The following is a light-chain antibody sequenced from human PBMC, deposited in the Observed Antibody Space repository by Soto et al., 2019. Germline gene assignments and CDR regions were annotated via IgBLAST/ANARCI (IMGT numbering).Light chain of an antibody. CDR3: QQYVSAPVT. CDR2: GAS. J-gene: IGKJ1*01. Sequence: EIVLTQYPGTLSLSPGERATLSCRASQSVSSSYLAWYQQKPGQAPRLLIYGASSRATGIPDRFSGSGSGTDFTLTISRLEPEDFAVYYCQQYVSAPVTFGPGTKVEIK. V-gene: IGKV3-20*01. CDR1: QSVSSSY.